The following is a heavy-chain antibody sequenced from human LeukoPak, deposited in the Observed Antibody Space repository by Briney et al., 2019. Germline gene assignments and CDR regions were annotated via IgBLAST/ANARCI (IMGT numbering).Heavy chain of an antibody. CDR1: GFTFSSYS. V-gene: IGHV3-48*02. Sequence: GGSLRLSCAASGFTFSSYSMSWVRQAPGKGLEWVSYISSSSKTIYYADSVKGRFTISRDNAKNSLYLRMNSLRDEDSAVYYCARDQGIFDYWGQGTLVTVSS. CDR3: ARDQGIFDY. J-gene: IGHJ4*02. CDR2: ISSSSKTI.